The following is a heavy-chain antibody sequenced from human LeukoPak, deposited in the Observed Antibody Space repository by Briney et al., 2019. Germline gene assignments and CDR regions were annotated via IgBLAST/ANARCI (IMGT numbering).Heavy chain of an antibody. D-gene: IGHD4-17*01. CDR1: GGSISSSSYY. CDR2: IYYSGST. CDR3: ARRAGEYSHPYDY. V-gene: IGHV4-39*07. Sequence: SETLSLTCTVSGGSISSSSYYWGWIRQPPGKGLEWIGSIYYSGSTYYNPSLKSRVTISVDTSKNQFSLKLSSVTAADTAVYYCARRAGEYSHPYDYWGQGTLVTVSS. J-gene: IGHJ4*02.